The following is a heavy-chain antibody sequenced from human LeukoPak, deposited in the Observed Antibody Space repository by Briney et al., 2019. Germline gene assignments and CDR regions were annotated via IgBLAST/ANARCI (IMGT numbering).Heavy chain of an antibody. D-gene: IGHD6-13*01. CDR2: IYYSGSP. J-gene: IGHJ4*02. CDR1: GGSISSYY. Sequence: SETLSLTCTVSGGSISSYYLSWIRQPPGKGLEWIGYIYYSGSPNYNPSLKSRVTISVDTSKNQFSLKLSSMTAADTAVYYCARYSSSWYYFDYWGQGTLVTVSS. V-gene: IGHV4-59*08. CDR3: ARYSSSWYYFDY.